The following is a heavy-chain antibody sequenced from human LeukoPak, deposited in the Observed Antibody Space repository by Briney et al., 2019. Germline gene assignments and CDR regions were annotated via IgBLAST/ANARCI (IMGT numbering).Heavy chain of an antibody. CDR2: IYSSERT. Sequence: SETLPLTCTVSGRSVSSYYWSWLRQPPRKGLEWIGYIYSSERTKYNSSLESRVTISVDTSKNQFVLKLSSVTAADTAVYYCARFHSGPSGWYVLWYFDLWGRGTLVTVSS. CDR3: ARFHSGPSGWYVLWYFDL. V-gene: IGHV4-4*09. CDR1: GRSVSSYY. D-gene: IGHD6-19*01. J-gene: IGHJ2*01.